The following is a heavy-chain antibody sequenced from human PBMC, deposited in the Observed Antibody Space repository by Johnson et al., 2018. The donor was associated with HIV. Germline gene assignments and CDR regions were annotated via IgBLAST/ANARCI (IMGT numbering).Heavy chain of an antibody. Sequence: QVHLVESGGGVVQPGTSLRLSCVPSGFTFSSYGMHWVRQAPGKGLEWVATTWFDGTNRYYADSVKGRFTISRDNSKNTLYLQMNSLRAEDTAVYYCAKDITPYSGAFDLWGQGTMVTVSS. CDR3: AKDITPYSGAFDL. CDR1: GFTFSSYG. D-gene: IGHD3-10*01. J-gene: IGHJ3*01. CDR2: TWFDGTNR. V-gene: IGHV3-33*06.